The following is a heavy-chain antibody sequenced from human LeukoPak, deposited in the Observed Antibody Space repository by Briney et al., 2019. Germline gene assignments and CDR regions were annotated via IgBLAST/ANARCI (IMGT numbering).Heavy chain of an antibody. CDR1: GGSFSGYY. Sequence: SETLSLTCAVYGGSFSGYYWSWIRQPPGKGLEWIGEINHSGSTDYNPSLKSRVTISVDTSKNQFSLKLSSVTAADTAVYYCARRITMVRGFNYWGQGTLVTVSS. CDR3: ARRITMVRGFNY. D-gene: IGHD3-10*01. J-gene: IGHJ4*02. CDR2: INHSGST. V-gene: IGHV4-34*01.